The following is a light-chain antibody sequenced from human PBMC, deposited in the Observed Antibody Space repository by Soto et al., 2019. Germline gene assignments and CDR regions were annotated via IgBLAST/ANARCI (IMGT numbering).Light chain of an antibody. CDR1: SSNIGSNY. V-gene: IGLV1-47*01. CDR3: AVRDDSQSGRVV. CDR2: RNN. J-gene: IGLJ2*01. Sequence: QSVLTQPPSTSGTPGQRVTISCSGSSSNIGSNYVYWYQHLPGTAPKALIYRNNQRPSGVPDRFSGSKSGTSASLAISGLRSEDESDYYWAVRDDSQSGRVVFGGGTKLTVL.